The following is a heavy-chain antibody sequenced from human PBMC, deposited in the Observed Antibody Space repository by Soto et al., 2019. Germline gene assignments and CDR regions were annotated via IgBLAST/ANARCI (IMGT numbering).Heavy chain of an antibody. CDR1: GFTFSSYG. CDR3: AKFAPARPDYYDSSGYYGGGPFDFDY. CDR2: ISYDGSNK. V-gene: IGHV3-30*18. Sequence: QVQLVESGGGVVQPGRSLRLSCAASGFTFSSYGMHWVRQAPGKGLEWVAVISYDGSNKYYADSVKGRFTISRDNSKNTLYLQMNSLRAEDTAVYYCAKFAPARPDYYDSSGYYGGGPFDFDYWGQGTLVTVSS. D-gene: IGHD3-22*01. J-gene: IGHJ4*02.